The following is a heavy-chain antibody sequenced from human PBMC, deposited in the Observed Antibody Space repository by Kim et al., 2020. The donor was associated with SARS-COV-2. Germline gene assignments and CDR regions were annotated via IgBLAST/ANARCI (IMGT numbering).Heavy chain of an antibody. J-gene: IGHJ4*02. V-gene: IGHV3-30*04. CDR3: ARGLVGGHEGY. D-gene: IGHD1-26*01. CDR2: ISYDGSNK. CDR1: GFTFSSYA. Sequence: GGSLRLSCAASGFTFSSYAMHWVRQAPGKGLEWVAVISYDGSNKYYADSVKGRFTISRDNYKNTLYLQMNSLRAEDTAVYYCARGLVGGHEGYWGQGTLVTVSS.